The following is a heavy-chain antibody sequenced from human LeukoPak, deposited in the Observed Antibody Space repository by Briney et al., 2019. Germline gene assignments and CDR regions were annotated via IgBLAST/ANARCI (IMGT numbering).Heavy chain of an antibody. J-gene: IGHJ2*01. CDR2: IHQSEVT. CDR3: AQDGDFYFDI. V-gene: IGHV4-34*01. Sequence: PSETLSLTCAVFGGSFSGRYWSWFRQPPGKGLEWIGQIHQSEVTSYNPSLGSRVTMSVDTSKRQVSLYLTSVTAADTAVYFCAQDGDFYFDIWGRGTLVTVSS. D-gene: IGHD3/OR15-3a*01. CDR1: GGSFSGRY.